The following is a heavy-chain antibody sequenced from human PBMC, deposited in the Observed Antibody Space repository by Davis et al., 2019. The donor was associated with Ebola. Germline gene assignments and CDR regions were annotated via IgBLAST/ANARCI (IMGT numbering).Heavy chain of an antibody. CDR2: IRQDGSEK. CDR1: GGSFTDYF. V-gene: IGHV3-7*01. D-gene: IGHD3-10*01. J-gene: IGHJ4*02. CDR3: ARFSRGELENY. Sequence: ETLSLTCAVYGGSFTDYFWSWIRQPPGKGLEWVANIRQDGSEKQYVGSVEGRFTISRDNAKNSLYLQMNSLRVEDTGVYYCARFSRGELENYWGQGTLVTVSS.